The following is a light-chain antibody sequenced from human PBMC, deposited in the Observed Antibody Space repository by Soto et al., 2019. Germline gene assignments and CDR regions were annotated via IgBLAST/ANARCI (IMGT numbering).Light chain of an antibody. V-gene: IGKV1-5*01. CDR2: DVS. Sequence: DIQMTQSPSTLSASVGDRVTITCRASQNVTTWLAWYQHKPGKAPKFLLYDVSNLESGVPSRFSGSGSGTEFTPTINSLQSDDFATYFCQQYDSYRTFGQGTKV. CDR3: QQYDSYRT. J-gene: IGKJ1*01. CDR1: QNVTTW.